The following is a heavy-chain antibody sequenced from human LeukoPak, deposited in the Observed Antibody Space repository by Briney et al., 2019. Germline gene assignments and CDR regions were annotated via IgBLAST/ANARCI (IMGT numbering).Heavy chain of an antibody. CDR3: ARGHYYDSSGYSY. D-gene: IGHD3-22*01. V-gene: IGHV1-3*01. J-gene: IGHJ4*02. Sequence: KFKGRVTITRDTSASTAYMELSSLRSEDTAVYYCARGHYYDSSGYSYWGQGTLVTVSS.